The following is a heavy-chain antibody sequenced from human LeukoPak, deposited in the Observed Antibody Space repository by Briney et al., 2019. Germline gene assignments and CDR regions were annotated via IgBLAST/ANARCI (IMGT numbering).Heavy chain of an antibody. CDR1: GGSISSYY. Sequence: PSETLSLTCTVSGGSISSYYWSWIRQPPGKGLEWIGYIYYSGSTNYNPSLKSRVTISVDTSKNQFSLKLSSVTAADTAVYYCARGGYTAAAGSNWFDPWGQGTLVTVSS. CDR3: ARGGYTAAAGSNWFDP. D-gene: IGHD6-13*01. CDR2: IYYSGST. J-gene: IGHJ5*02. V-gene: IGHV4-59*01.